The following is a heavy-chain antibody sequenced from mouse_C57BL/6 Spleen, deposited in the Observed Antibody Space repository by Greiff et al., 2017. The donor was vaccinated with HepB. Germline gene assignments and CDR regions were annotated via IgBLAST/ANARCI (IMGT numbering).Heavy chain of an antibody. D-gene: IGHD2-4*01. V-gene: IGHV1-50*01. Sequence: QVQLQQPGAELVKPGASVKLSCKASGYTFTSYWMQWVNQRPGQGLEWIGEIDPSDSYTNYNQKFKGKATLTVDTSSSTAYMQLSSLTSEDSAVYYCARRCYDYDGWYFDVWGTGTTVTVSS. CDR3: ARRCYDYDGWYFDV. CDR2: IDPSDSYT. CDR1: GYTFTSYW. J-gene: IGHJ1*03.